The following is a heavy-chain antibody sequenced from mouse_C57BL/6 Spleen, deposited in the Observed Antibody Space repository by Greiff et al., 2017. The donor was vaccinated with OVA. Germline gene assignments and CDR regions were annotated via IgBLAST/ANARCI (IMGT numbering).Heavy chain of an antibody. CDR3: ARGDYGSSYFDY. CDR2: ISSGSSTI. CDR1: GFTFSDYG. Sequence: EVKLVESGGGLVKPGGSLKLSCAASGFTFSDYGMHWVRQAPEKGLEWVAYISSGSSTIYYADTVKGRFTISRDNAKNTLFLQMTSLRSEDTAMYYCARGDYGSSYFDYWGKGTTLTVSS. J-gene: IGHJ2*01. V-gene: IGHV5-17*01. D-gene: IGHD1-1*01.